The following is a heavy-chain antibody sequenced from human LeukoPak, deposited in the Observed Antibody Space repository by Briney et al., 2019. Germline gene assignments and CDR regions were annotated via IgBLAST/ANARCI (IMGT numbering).Heavy chain of an antibody. V-gene: IGHV3-30*04. CDR3: ARDRDYYDSSGYYYDAFDI. CDR2: ISYDGSNK. Sequence: GGSLRLSCAASGFTFSSYAMHWVRQAPGKGLEWVAVISYDGSNKYYADSVKGRFTISRDNSKNTLYLQMNSLRAEDTAVYYCARDRDYYDSSGYYYDAFDIWGQGTMVTVSS. J-gene: IGHJ3*02. CDR1: GFTFSSYA. D-gene: IGHD3-22*01.